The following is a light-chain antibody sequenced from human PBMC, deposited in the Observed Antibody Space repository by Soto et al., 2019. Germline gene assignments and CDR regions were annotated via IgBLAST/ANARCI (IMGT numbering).Light chain of an antibody. Sequence: EIVMTQSPSTLSVSPGERATLSCRASQSVSSNLAWYQQKPGQAPRLLIYGASTRDTGIPARFSGSGSGTEFTLTISSLQSEDFAVYYCQQYNNWSQTFGQGTKVDIK. V-gene: IGKV3-15*01. CDR1: QSVSSN. J-gene: IGKJ1*01. CDR3: QQYNNWSQT. CDR2: GAS.